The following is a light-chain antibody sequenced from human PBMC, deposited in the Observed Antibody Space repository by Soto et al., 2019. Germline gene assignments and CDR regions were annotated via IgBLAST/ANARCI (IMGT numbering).Light chain of an antibody. CDR1: QNLLHIDGYNY. V-gene: IGKV2-28*01. Sequence: EIVVTQSPLSLSVTPGEPASISCRSSQNLLHIDGYNYLDWYLQKPGQSPQLLIFLGSYRASGVPDRFSGSGSGTDLTLRISRVEAEDVGVYYCMQAVYTRTFGPGTKVGIK. J-gene: IGKJ1*01. CDR3: MQAVYTRT. CDR2: LGS.